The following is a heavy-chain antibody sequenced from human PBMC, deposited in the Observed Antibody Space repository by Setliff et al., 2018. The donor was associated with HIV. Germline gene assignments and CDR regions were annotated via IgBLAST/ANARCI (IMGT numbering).Heavy chain of an antibody. CDR2: VYYSGLT. V-gene: IGHV4-39*07. Sequence: PSQTLSLTCDLSGDLLRNSYYYCAWLLQSPGRGLEWIGSVYYSGLTHYTPSLESRATISVDTSMNYLSLNLTSVTAADTAVYFCARDMMRRLVMVPGATRGYFDAWGQGALVTVSS. CDR3: ARDMMRRLVMVPGATRGYFDA. CDR1: GDLLRNSYYY. J-gene: IGHJ4*02. D-gene: IGHD3-16*01.